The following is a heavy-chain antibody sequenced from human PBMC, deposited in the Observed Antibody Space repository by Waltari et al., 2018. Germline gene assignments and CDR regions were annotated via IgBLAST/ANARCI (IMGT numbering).Heavy chain of an antibody. D-gene: IGHD6-6*01. CDR3: AKDSSSYYFDY. V-gene: IGHV3-30*02. CDR2: IRYDGSNK. CDR1: GFPFSSYG. Sequence: QVQLVESGGGVVQPGGSLRLSCAAAGFPFSSYGMHWVRQAPGKGLEWVAFIRYDGSNKYYADSVKGRFTISRDNSKNTLYLQMNSLRAEDTAVYYCAKDSSSYYFDYWGQGTLVTVSS. J-gene: IGHJ4*02.